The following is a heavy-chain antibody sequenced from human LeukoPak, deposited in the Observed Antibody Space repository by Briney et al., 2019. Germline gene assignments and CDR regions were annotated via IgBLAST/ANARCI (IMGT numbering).Heavy chain of an antibody. CDR1: GFTLRRYC. J-gene: IGHJ3*02. Sequence: GGSLRLSCTASGFTLRRYCMHWVRQAPGKGLVWVSRINSDGSSTSYADSVKGRFTISRDNAKNTLYLQMNSRRAEDTAVYYCARRGSNLGNAFDMWGQGTMVTVSS. D-gene: IGHD1-26*01. CDR3: ARRGSNLGNAFDM. V-gene: IGHV3-74*01. CDR2: INSDGSST.